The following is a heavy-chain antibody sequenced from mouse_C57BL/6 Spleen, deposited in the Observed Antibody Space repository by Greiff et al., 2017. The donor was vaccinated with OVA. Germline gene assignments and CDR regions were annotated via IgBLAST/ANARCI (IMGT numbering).Heavy chain of an antibody. V-gene: IGHV5-16*01. Sequence: EVQRVESEGGLVQPGSSMKLSCTASGFTFSDYYMAWVRQVPEKGLEWVANINSDGSSTYYLDSLKSRFIISRDNAKNILYLQMSSLKSEDTATYYCARVPYYYGSSYVDYWGQGTTLTVSS. CDR2: INSDGSST. CDR3: ARVPYYYGSSYVDY. D-gene: IGHD1-1*01. J-gene: IGHJ2*01. CDR1: GFTFSDYY.